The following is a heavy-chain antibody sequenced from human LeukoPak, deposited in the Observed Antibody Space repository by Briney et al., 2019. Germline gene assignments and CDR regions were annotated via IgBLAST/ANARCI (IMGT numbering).Heavy chain of an antibody. CDR2: ISSSSSYI. CDR1: GFTFSSYS. Sequence: GGSLRLSCTASGFTFSSYSMNWVRQAPGKGLEWVSSISSSSSYIYYADSVKGRFTISRDNAKNSLYLQMNSLRAEDTAVYYCARDDGVNSGSYSWGQGTLVTVSS. J-gene: IGHJ4*02. V-gene: IGHV3-21*01. D-gene: IGHD1-26*01. CDR3: ARDDGVNSGSYS.